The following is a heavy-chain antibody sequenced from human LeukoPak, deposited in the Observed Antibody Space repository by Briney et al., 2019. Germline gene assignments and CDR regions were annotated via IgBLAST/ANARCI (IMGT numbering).Heavy chain of an antibody. CDR3: AKDLLGQWPTVFDY. D-gene: IGHD6-19*01. CDR1: GFTFSDYF. Sequence: PGGSLRLSCAASGFTFSDYFMSWIRQAPGKGLEWLSFINSAGDNIYYADSVKGRFTISRDNAKNSLYLQMNSLRAEDTAVYYCAKDLLGQWPTVFDYWGQGTLVTVSS. V-gene: IGHV3-11*04. J-gene: IGHJ4*02. CDR2: INSAGDNI.